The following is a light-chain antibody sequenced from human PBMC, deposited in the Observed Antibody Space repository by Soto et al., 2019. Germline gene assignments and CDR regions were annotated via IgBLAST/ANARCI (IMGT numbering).Light chain of an antibody. Sequence: EIVMTQSPATLSVSPGERATLSCRASQSVTSNLAWYQQKPGQAPRLLIYDASTRATGIADRFSGSGSATEFTLTISSLQSEDFAAYYGQQYNKWPITFGQGTRLEI. CDR1: QSVTSN. CDR2: DAS. V-gene: IGKV3-15*01. J-gene: IGKJ5*01. CDR3: QQYNKWPIT.